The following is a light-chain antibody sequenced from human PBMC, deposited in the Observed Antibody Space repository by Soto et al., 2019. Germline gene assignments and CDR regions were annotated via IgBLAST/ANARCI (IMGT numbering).Light chain of an antibody. J-gene: IGLJ3*02. CDR1: TGAVTSGYY. CDR2: STS. CDR3: LLYYGGGQV. V-gene: IGLV7-43*01. Sequence: QAVVTQEPSLTVSPGGTVTLTCTSSTGAVTSGYYPNWVQQKPGQAPRVLIYSTSNKHSWTPARFSGSLLGGKAALTLSGVQPEDEAEYYCLLYYGGGQVFGGGTKLTVL.